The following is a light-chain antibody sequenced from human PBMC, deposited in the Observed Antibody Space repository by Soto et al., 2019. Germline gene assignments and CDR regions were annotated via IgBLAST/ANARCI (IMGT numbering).Light chain of an antibody. CDR2: DVS. Sequence: QSVLTQPASVSGSPGQSITISCTGTSGVVGGYNYVSWYQQHPGKAPKLMIYDVSNRPSGVSNRFSGSKSGNTASLTISGLQAEDEADYYCSSYTSSSPYVFGTGTKVTVL. CDR3: SSYTSSSPYV. CDR1: SGVVGGYNY. J-gene: IGLJ1*01. V-gene: IGLV2-14*01.